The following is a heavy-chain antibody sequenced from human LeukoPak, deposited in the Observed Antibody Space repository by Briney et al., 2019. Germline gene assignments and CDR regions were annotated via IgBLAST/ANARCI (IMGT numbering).Heavy chain of an antibody. CDR1: GFTFSNAW. D-gene: IGHD3-10*01. CDR2: IKSKTDGGTT. V-gene: IGHV3-15*01. Sequence: GSLRLSCAASGFTFSNAWMSWVRQAPGKGLEWVGRIKSKTDGGTTDYAAPVKGRFTISRDDSKNTLYLQMNSLKTEDTAVYYCAGIMVRGVRWVYWGQGTLVTVSS. J-gene: IGHJ4*02. CDR3: AGIMVRGVRWVY.